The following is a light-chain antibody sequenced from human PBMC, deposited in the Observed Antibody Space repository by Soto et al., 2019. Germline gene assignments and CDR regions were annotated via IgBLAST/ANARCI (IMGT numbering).Light chain of an antibody. J-gene: IGKJ1*01. CDR3: QQYNNWPPWK. CDR2: GAS. CDR1: QSISSN. Sequence: EIVMTQSPATLSVSLGERATLSCRASQSISSNLAWYQQKPGQAPRLLIYGASTRATGIPARFSGSGSGTEFTLTISSLQSEDFAVYYCQQYNNWPPWKFGQGTKV. V-gene: IGKV3-15*01.